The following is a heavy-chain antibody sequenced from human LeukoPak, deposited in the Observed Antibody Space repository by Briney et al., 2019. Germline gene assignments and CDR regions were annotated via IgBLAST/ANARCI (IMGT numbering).Heavy chain of an antibody. CDR3: ARASARLYYYDSSGYWGYFDY. J-gene: IGHJ4*02. CDR2: IWYDGSNK. V-gene: IGHV3-33*01. CDR1: GFTFRSYG. D-gene: IGHD3-22*01. Sequence: GGSLRLSCAASGFTFRSYGMHWVRQAPGKGLEWVAVIWYDGSNKYYADSVKGRFTTSRDNSKNTLYLQMNSLRAEDTAVYYCARASARLYYYDSSGYWGYFDYWGQGTLVTVSS.